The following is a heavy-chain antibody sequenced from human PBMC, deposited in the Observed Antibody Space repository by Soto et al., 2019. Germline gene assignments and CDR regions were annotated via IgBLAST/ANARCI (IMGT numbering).Heavy chain of an antibody. CDR3: ARDISYGSGTSYGY. D-gene: IGHD3-10*01. CDR1: GYSFTTYG. V-gene: IGHV1-18*01. J-gene: IGHJ4*02. Sequence: QVQLVQSGAEVKKPGASVKVSCKASGYSFTTYGISWVRQAPGQGLDWMGWISNHNGDTNYAQKLQGRVTMTTDTSTSTAYMELRSLTSDDTAVYYCARDISYGSGTSYGYWGQGTLVTVSS. CDR2: ISNHNGDT.